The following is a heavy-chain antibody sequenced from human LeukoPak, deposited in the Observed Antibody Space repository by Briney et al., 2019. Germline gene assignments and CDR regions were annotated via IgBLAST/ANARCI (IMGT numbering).Heavy chain of an antibody. CDR2: IYWDDDK. D-gene: IGHD3-22*01. CDR3: AHRLNYYDSSGSSYNYGMDV. CDR1: GFSLSTSGVG. J-gene: IGHJ6*02. Sequence: SGPTLVNPTQTLTLTCTFSGFSLSTSGVGVGWIRQPPGKALEWLALIYWDDDKRYSPSLKSRLTITKDTSKNQVVLTMTNMDPVDTATYYCAHRLNYYDSSGSSYNYGMDVWGQGTTVTVSS. V-gene: IGHV2-5*02.